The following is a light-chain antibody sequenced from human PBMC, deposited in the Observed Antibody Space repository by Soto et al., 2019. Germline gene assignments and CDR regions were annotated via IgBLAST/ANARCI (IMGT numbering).Light chain of an antibody. CDR2: SSS. CDR1: QDISNH. J-gene: IGKJ4*01. Sequence: DIQLTQSPAVLSTSIGDKVTITCRASQDISNHLAWYQQKPGKAPNLLVYSSSTLQSEVPSRFSGSGSGTESTLSISSLQPDDCATYSCQAIKSYPVTFGGGTKVDI. V-gene: IGKV1-9*01. CDR3: QAIKSYPVT.